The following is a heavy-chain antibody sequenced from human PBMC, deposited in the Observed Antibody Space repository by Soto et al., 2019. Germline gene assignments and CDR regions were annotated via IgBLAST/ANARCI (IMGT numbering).Heavy chain of an antibody. D-gene: IGHD3-9*01. J-gene: IGHJ6*02. CDR1: GCTFSSHA. Sequence: GAPVKGFFKASGCTFSSHAISRVRPAPGQGPDWSGRVIPCGGTANYPQKVQGRVTNTADESTSTAYMELSSRRSEDTAVYYCARIINPYYDILTGYYAFREEGYGMDVWGQGTTVTVSS. CDR3: ARIINPYYDILTGYYAFREEGYGMDV. V-gene: IGHV1-69*11. CDR2: VIPCGGTA.